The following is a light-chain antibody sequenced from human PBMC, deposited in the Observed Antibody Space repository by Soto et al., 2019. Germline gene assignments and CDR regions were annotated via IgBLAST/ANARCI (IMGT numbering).Light chain of an antibody. CDR1: QSVRSN. V-gene: IGKV3-20*01. Sequence: EIVMTQSPATLSVSPGERATLSCRASQSVRSNLAWYQQKPGQSPRPLVYGASSRATGIPDRFSGSGSGTDFTLTISRLEPEDFAVYYCQQHGSSPITFGQGTRLEIK. CDR2: GAS. J-gene: IGKJ5*01. CDR3: QQHGSSPIT.